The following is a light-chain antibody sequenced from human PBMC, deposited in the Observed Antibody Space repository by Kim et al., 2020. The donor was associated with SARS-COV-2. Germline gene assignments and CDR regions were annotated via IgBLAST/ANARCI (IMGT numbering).Light chain of an antibody. CDR2: SDD. CDR1: NIGSNP. Sequence: ELTQPPSASGTPGQRVTISCSGSNIGSNPVTWYQQLPGTAPKLLIYSDDQRPAGVPDRFSGSKSGTSASLALSGRQSEDEADYYCMAWDDSLSAVVFGGGTQLTVL. CDR3: MAWDDSLSAVV. J-gene: IGLJ3*02. V-gene: IGLV1-44*01.